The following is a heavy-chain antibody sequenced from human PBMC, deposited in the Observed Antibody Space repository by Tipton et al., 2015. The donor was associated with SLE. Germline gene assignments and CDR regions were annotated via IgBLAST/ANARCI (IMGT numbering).Heavy chain of an antibody. J-gene: IGHJ3*02. D-gene: IGHD7-27*01. CDR1: GYTFTNYA. CDR2: INAANGNT. V-gene: IGHV1-3*01. CDR3: ARAELGDAFDI. Sequence: QSGAEVKKPGASVKVSCKASGYTFTNYAMHWVRQDPGQRLEWMGWINAANGNTKYSQTFQGRVTITRDTSTSTVYMELSSLRSEDTAVYYCARAELGDAFDIWGQGTMATVSS.